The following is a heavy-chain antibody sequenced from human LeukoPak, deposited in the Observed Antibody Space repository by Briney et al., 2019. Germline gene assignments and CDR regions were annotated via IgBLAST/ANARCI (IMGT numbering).Heavy chain of an antibody. V-gene: IGHV1-2*02. J-gene: IGHJ4*02. CDR3: ARGAMVYCSSTSCTKVEFDY. D-gene: IGHD2-2*01. CDR1: GYTFTSYG. Sequence: VASVKVSCKASGYTFTSYGISWVRQAPGQGLEWMGWINPNSGGTNYAQKFQGRVTVTRDTSISTAYMELSRLRSDDTAVYYCARGAMVYCSSTSCTKVEFDYWGQGTLVTVSS. CDR2: INPNSGGT.